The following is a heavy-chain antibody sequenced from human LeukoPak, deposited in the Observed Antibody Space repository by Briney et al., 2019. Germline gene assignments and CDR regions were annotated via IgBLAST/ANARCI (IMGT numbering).Heavy chain of an antibody. V-gene: IGHV3-64*01. CDR2: ISSNGGST. D-gene: IGHD5-24*01. CDR3: ARDGYNGFDY. Sequence: PGGSLRLSCAASGFTFSSYAMHWVRQAPGPGLESVSAISSNGGSTYYANSVKGRFTISRDNAKNTLYLQMGSLRAEDMAVYYCARDGYNGFDYWGQGTLVTVSS. CDR1: GFTFSSYA. J-gene: IGHJ4*02.